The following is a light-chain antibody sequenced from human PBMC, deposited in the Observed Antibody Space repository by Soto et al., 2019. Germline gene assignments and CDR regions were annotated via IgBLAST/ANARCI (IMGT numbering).Light chain of an antibody. CDR3: QQRSNLTLT. V-gene: IGKV3-11*01. CDR2: DTS. J-gene: IGKJ3*01. CDR1: QSVGTL. Sequence: EIVLTQSPATLSLSPGERATLSCRASQSVGTLLVCYQQKPGQAPRLLIDDTSSRATGIPARFSGSGSRTDFTLSISILEPEDCAVYYFQQRSNLTLTFSPGTQVAIK.